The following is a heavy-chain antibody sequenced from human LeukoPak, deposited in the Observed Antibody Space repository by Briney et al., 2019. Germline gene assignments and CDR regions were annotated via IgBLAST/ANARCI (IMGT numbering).Heavy chain of an antibody. J-gene: IGHJ3*02. CDR3: ARTGARLPGGAFDI. V-gene: IGHV3-9*01. CDR1: GFSFDDYA. CDR2: ISWNSGSI. Sequence: GGPLRLSCAASGFSFDDYAMHWVRQAPGKGLEWVSGISWNSGSIGYADSVKGRFTISSDNAKNSLYLQMNSLRAEDTALYYCARTGARLPGGAFDIWGQGTMVTVSS. D-gene: IGHD5-18*01.